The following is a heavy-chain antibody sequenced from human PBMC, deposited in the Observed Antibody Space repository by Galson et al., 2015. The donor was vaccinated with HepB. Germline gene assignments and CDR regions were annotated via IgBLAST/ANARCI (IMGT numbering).Heavy chain of an antibody. J-gene: IGHJ3*01. CDR1: GFTFSSYW. Sequence: SLRLSCAASGFTFSSYWMRWVRQGPGKGLEWVANIKEDGSEKYYVDSVKGRFTISRDNAKNTLNLQMNSLRAEDTAVYYCAREYRSSGDVFDFWGQGTMV. CDR2: IKEDGSEK. D-gene: IGHD6-6*01. V-gene: IGHV3-7*01. CDR3: AREYRSSGDVFDF.